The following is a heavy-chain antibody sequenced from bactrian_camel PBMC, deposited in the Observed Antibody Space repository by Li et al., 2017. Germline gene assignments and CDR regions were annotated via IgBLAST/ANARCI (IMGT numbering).Heavy chain of an antibody. D-gene: IGHD1*01. V-gene: IGHV3S1*01. J-gene: IGHJ4*01. CDR3: AADLPPCGAWPGARWDY. CDR1: GYTFSDYW. Sequence: HVQLVESGGGSVQAGGSVRLSCAASGYTFSDYWMYWVRQAPGKGLEWVSRASTGGAITAYAESVKGRFTISKDNAKNRLSLQMNSLKPEDTAMYYCAADLPPCGAWPGARWDYWGQGTQVTVS. CDR2: ASTGGAIT.